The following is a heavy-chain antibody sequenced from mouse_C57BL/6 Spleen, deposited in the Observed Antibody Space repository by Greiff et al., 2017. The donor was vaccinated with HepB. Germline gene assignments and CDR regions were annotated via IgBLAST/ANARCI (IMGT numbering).Heavy chain of an antibody. D-gene: IGHD2-14*01. CDR3: APIGTGWYFDV. V-gene: IGHV3-6*01. CDR2: ISYDGSN. Sequence: EVQLVESGPGLVKPSQSLSLTCSVTGYSITSGYYWNWIRQFPGNKLEWMGYISYDGSNNYNPSLKNRISITRDTSKNQFFLKLNSVTTEDTATYYCAPIGTGWYFDVWGTGTTVTVSS. CDR1: GYSITSGYY. J-gene: IGHJ1*03.